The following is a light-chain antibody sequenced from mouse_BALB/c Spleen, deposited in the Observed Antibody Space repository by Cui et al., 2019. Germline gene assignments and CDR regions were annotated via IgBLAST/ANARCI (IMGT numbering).Light chain of an antibody. J-gene: IGKJ4*01. Sequence: ENVLTQSPAIMSASPGEKVTMTCRASPSVSSSYLHWYQQKSGASTKLWIYSTSNLASGVPARLSGSGSGTSYSLTNSSVEAEDAATYYYQQYSGYPLTFGSETKLEIK. CDR1: PSVSSSY. CDR2: STS. CDR3: QQYSGYPLT. V-gene: IGKV4-57-1*01.